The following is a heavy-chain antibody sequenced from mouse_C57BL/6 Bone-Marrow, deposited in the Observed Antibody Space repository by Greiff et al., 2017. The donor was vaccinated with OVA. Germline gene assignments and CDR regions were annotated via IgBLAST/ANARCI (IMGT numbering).Heavy chain of an antibody. J-gene: IGHJ3*01. Sequence: EVQGVESGGGLVKPGGSLKLSCAASGFTFSSYAMSWVRQTPEKRLEWVATISDGGSYTYYPDNVKGRFTISRDNAKNNLYLQMSHLKSEDTAMYYCARAGLAYWGQGTLVTVSA. CDR2: ISDGGSYT. CDR1: GFTFSSYA. CDR3: ARAGLAY. V-gene: IGHV5-4*01. D-gene: IGHD2-4*01.